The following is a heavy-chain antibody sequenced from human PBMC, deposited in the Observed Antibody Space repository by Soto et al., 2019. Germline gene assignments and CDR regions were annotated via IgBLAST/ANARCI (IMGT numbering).Heavy chain of an antibody. CDR1: GYTFTGYY. J-gene: IGHJ6*02. D-gene: IGHD1-1*01. Sequence: ASVKVSCKASGYTFTGYYMHWVRQAPGQGLEWMGWINPNSGGTNYAQKFQGRVTMTRDTSISTAYMELSRLRSDDTAVYYCARAHAVITTGTTFDYYYYGMDVWGQGTPVTV. CDR2: INPNSGGT. V-gene: IGHV1-2*02. CDR3: ARAHAVITTGTTFDYYYYGMDV.